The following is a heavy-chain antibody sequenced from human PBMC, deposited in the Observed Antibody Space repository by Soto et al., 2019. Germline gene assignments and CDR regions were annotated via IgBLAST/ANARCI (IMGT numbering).Heavy chain of an antibody. V-gene: IGHV1-46*03. D-gene: IGHD3-22*01. Sequence: ASVKVSCKASGYTFTSYVISWVRQAPGQGLEWMGIINPSGGSTSYAQKFQGRVTMTRDTSTSTVYMELSSLRSEDTAVYYCARGDSSGXYREWMGLYDYWGQ. CDR1: GYTFTSYV. J-gene: IGHJ4*02. CDR3: ARGDSSGXYREWMGLYDY. CDR2: INPSGGST.